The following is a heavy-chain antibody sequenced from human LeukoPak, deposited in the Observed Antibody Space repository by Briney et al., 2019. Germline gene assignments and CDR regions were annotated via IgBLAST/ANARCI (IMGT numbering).Heavy chain of an antibody. D-gene: IGHD4-23*01. J-gene: IGHJ4*02. CDR1: GGSISSSSYY. Sequence: SETLSLTCTVSGGSISSSSYYWGWIRQPPGKGLEWIGSIYYSGSTYYNPSLKSRVTISVDTSKNQFSLKLSSVTAADTAVYYCARGGRGGNRDFDYWGQGTLVTVSS. V-gene: IGHV4-39*07. CDR3: ARGGRGGNRDFDY. CDR2: IYYSGST.